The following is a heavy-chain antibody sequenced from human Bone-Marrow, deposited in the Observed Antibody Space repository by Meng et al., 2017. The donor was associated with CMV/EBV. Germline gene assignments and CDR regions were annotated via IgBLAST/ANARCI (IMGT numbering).Heavy chain of an antibody. CDR2: ISSSSSGI. Sequence: SLMISCASSGFTFSNYSMNWLRQAPGKGLEWVSSISSSSSGIYYADSVKGRLTISIDKATNSLYLQMNSLGVEDTAVYYCAREPKHPVGQWEFYYFYGMDFWGPGTTVTGSS. CDR1: GFTFSNYS. D-gene: IGHD1-26*01. CDR3: AREPKHPVGQWEFYYFYGMDF. V-gene: IGHV3-21*01. J-gene: IGHJ6*02.